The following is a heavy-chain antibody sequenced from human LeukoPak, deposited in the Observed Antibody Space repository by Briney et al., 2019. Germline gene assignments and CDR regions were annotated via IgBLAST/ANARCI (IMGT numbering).Heavy chain of an antibody. J-gene: IGHJ4*02. Sequence: GGSLRLSCAASGFTFSSYSMNWVRQAPGKGLEWVSSITSSSSYIYYADSVKGRFTISRDNAKNSLYLQMNSLRAEDTAVYYCARDFIPDYYYDSSGYYRGFDYWGQGTLVTVSS. D-gene: IGHD3-22*01. CDR3: ARDFIPDYYYDSSGYYRGFDY. V-gene: IGHV3-21*01. CDR2: ITSSSSYI. CDR1: GFTFSSYS.